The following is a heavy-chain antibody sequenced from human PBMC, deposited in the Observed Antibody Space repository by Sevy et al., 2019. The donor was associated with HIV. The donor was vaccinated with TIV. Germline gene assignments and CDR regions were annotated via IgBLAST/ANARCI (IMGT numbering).Heavy chain of an antibody. J-gene: IGHJ4*02. D-gene: IGHD3-9*01. CDR1: GGTVSSYA. CDR2: FIPISGTA. V-gene: IGHV1-69*13. Sequence: ASEKVSCKASGGTVSSYAISWVRQAPGQGLEWMGRFIPISGTANYAQKFQGRVTITADESTSTVYMDLSRLKSEDSAVYYCASEPHYDILTGYYTLDYWGQGTLVTVSS. CDR3: ASEPHYDILTGYYTLDY.